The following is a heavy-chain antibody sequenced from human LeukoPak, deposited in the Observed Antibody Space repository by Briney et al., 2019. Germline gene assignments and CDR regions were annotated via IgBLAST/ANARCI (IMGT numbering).Heavy chain of an antibody. J-gene: IGHJ3*02. CDR2: IYYSGST. D-gene: IGHD1-20*01. CDR1: GGSISSSSYY. Sequence: SETLSLTCTVSGGSISSSSYYWGWIRQPPGKGLEWIGSIYYSGSTYYNPSLKSRVTISVDTSKNQFSLKLSSVTAADTAVYYCARGIPYLSITGTPTDAFDIWGQGTMVTVSS. V-gene: IGHV4-39*01. CDR3: ARGIPYLSITGTPTDAFDI.